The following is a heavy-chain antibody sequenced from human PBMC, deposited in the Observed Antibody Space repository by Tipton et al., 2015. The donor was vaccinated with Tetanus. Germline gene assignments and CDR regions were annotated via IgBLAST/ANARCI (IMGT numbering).Heavy chain of an antibody. V-gene: IGHV4-59*01. D-gene: IGHD3-9*01. CDR2: IYYSGST. CDR1: GGSFSGYY. CDR3: AREGAYYDILTGSPQGDAFNI. J-gene: IGHJ3*02. Sequence: TLSLTCAVYGGSFSGYYWSWIRQPPGKGLEWIGYIYYSGSTNYNPSLKSRVTISVDTSKNQFSLKLSSVTAADTAVYYCAREGAYYDILTGSPQGDAFNIWGQGTMVTVSS.